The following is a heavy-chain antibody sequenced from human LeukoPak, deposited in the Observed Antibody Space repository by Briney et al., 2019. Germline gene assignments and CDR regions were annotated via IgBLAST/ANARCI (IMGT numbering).Heavy chain of an antibody. J-gene: IGHJ4*02. CDR1: GGSFSGYY. Sequence: PSETLSLTCAVYGGSFSGYYWSWIRQPPGKGLEWIGEINHSGSTNYNPSLKSRVTISVDTSKNQFSLKLSSVTAADTAVYYCARGALYCSGGSCWFNFDYWGQGTLVTVSS. D-gene: IGHD2-15*01. V-gene: IGHV4-34*01. CDR3: ARGALYCSGGSCWFNFDY. CDR2: INHSGST.